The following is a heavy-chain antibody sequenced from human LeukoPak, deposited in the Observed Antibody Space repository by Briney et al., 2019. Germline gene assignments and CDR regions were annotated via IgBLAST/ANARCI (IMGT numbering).Heavy chain of an antibody. CDR1: GYSFTTYF. V-gene: IGHV7-4-1*02. J-gene: IGHJ4*02. Sequence: ASVKVSCKASGYSFTTYFMNWVRQAPGQGLEWMGWINTNTANPTYAQGFTGRFVFSLDSSVSTAYLQISSLKAEDIAVYYCVRQYSGYESLYFDSWGQGTLVTVSS. CDR3: VRQYSGYESLYFDS. CDR2: INTNTANP. D-gene: IGHD5-12*01.